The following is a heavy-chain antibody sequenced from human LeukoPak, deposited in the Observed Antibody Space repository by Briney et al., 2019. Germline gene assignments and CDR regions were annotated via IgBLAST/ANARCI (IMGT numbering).Heavy chain of an antibody. Sequence: GASVKVSCKASGYTFTGYYMHWVRQAPGQGLEWMGWINPNSGGTNCAQKFQGRVTMTRDTSISTAYMELSRLRSDDTAVYYCARDYGDYGDLNWFDPWGQGTLVTVSS. V-gene: IGHV1-2*02. J-gene: IGHJ5*02. CDR1: GYTFTGYY. CDR3: ARDYGDYGDLNWFDP. CDR2: INPNSGGT. D-gene: IGHD4-17*01.